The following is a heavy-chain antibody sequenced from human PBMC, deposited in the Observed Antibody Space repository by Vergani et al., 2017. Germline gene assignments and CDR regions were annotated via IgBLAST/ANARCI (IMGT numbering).Heavy chain of an antibody. CDR3: VRGRGVCDGGRCSTEAWDY. Sequence: QVQLVESGGGVVQPGTSLRLSCVVSGFALNRHAMYWVRQAPGKGLEWVVGISFDGTNEYYPDLVKGRFTISRDIAKNTLYLQVRSRRLEETGGYHCVRGRGVCDGGRCSTEAWDYWGQGTPVTVSS. D-gene: IGHD3-16*01. V-gene: IGHV3-30-3*01. CDR2: ISFDGTNE. J-gene: IGHJ4*02. CDR1: GFALNRHA.